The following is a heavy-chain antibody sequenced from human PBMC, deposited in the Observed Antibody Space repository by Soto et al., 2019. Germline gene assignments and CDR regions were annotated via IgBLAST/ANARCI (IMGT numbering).Heavy chain of an antibody. CDR3: ARRNREYQLLGGYYYYYMDV. J-gene: IGHJ6*03. D-gene: IGHD2-2*01. CDR2: IYPGDSDT. V-gene: IGHV5-51*01. Sequence: PGESLKISCQGSGYSFTSYCIGWVRQMPGKGLEWMGIIYPGDSDTRYSPSFQGQVTISADKSISTAYLQWSSLKASDTAMYYCARRNREYQLLGGYYYYYMDVWGKGTTVTVSS. CDR1: GYSFTSYC.